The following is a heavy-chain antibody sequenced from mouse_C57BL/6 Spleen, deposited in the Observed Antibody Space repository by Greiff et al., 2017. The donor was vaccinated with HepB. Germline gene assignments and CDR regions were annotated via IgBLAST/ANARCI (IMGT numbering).Heavy chain of an antibody. CDR1: GYTFTSYW. Sequence: VQLKESGTVLARPGASVKMSCKTSGYTFTSYWMHWVKQRPGQGLEWIGAIYPGNSDTSYNQKFKGKAKLTAVTSASTAYMELSSLTNEDSAVYYCTGVTTVVADTFDYWGQGTTLTVSS. V-gene: IGHV1-5*01. CDR3: TGVTTVVADTFDY. D-gene: IGHD1-1*01. J-gene: IGHJ2*01. CDR2: IYPGNSDT.